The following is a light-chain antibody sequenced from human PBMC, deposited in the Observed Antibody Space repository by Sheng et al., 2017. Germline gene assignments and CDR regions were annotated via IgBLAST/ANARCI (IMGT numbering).Light chain of an antibody. Sequence: EVVMTQSPATLSVSPGDRATLSCRASQSVGSDIAWIQQRPGQAPRLLIYGASSRATGIPDRFSGSGSGTDFTLTISRLEPEDFAVYFCQQYGSSRWTFGPGTKVEI. CDR2: GAS. CDR1: QSVGSD. J-gene: IGKJ1*01. V-gene: IGKV3-20*01. CDR3: QQYGSSRWT.